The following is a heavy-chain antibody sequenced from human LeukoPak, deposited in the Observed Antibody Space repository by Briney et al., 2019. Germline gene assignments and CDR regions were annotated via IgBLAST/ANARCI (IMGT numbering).Heavy chain of an antibody. CDR3: ARDVRFLEWLLTPIDY. Sequence: PGGSLRLSCAASGFTFSSYAMSWVRQAPGKGLEWVSSISGSGSSTYSADSVKGRFTISRDNSKNTLYLQMNSLRAEDTAVYYCARDVRFLEWLLTPIDYWGQGTLVTVSS. J-gene: IGHJ4*02. CDR1: GFTFSSYA. CDR2: ISGSGSST. V-gene: IGHV3-23*01. D-gene: IGHD3-3*01.